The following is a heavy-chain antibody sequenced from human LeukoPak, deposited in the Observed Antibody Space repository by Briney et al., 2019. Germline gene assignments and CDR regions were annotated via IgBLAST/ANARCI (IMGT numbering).Heavy chain of an antibody. CDR3: ARDSSSWYYYYYYMDV. CDR2: ISPYNGNT. J-gene: IGHJ6*03. Sequence: ASVKVSCKSSGYTFIRYGFSWVRQAPGQGLEWMGWISPYNGNTKYQQNLQGRLTMTTDTSTSTAYMELRSLTSDDTAVYYCARDSSSWYYYYYYMDVWGKGTTVTVSS. D-gene: IGHD6-13*01. CDR1: GYTFIRYG. V-gene: IGHV1-18*04.